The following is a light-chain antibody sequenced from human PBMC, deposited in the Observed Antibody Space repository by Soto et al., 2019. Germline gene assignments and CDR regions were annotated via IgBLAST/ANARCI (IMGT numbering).Light chain of an antibody. V-gene: IGKV3-20*01. CDR3: QLYGASLVT. CDR2: GAS. CDR1: QSISSSF. J-gene: IGKJ2*01. Sequence: EIVLTQPPGTLSFSPGERSALSCRSSQSISSSFLAWYQHKPGQAPRLLIHGASSRATGIPDRFSGSGSGTDFTLTISRLDPEDFAVYYCQLYGASLVTFGQGTKVDIK.